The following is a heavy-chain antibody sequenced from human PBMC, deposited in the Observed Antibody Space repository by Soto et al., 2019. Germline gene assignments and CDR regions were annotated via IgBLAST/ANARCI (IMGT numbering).Heavy chain of an antibody. Sequence: GSLSLSCAASGFIFENFGMSWVRQAPGRGLEWISSISGSGFKKYYADSVKGRFTISRDNSKSTVYLELNNLSAEDTAVYHCAKNQGVELVPLATVDWFDPWGQGSVVTVPQ. D-gene: IGHD1-26*01. CDR2: ISGSGFKK. CDR1: GFIFENFG. CDR3: AKNQGVELVPLATVDWFDP. J-gene: IGHJ5*02. V-gene: IGHV3-23*01.